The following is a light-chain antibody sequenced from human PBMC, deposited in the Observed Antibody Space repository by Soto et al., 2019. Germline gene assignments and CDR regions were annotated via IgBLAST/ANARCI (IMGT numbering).Light chain of an antibody. J-gene: IGLJ1*01. V-gene: IGLV1-40*01. CDR3: QSYDRTLSGFV. CDR1: SSNTGAGYD. Sequence: QSVLTQPPSVSGAPGQRVTISCTGSSSNTGAGYDVHWYKQFPGTAPKLLIYGNNNRPSGVPDRFSGSKSGTSASLAITGLHVEDEADYYCQSYDRTLSGFVFGTGTKVTVL. CDR2: GNN.